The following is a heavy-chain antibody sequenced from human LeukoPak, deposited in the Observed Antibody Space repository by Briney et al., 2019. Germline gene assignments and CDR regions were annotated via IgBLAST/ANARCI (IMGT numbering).Heavy chain of an antibody. J-gene: IGHJ4*02. V-gene: IGHV4-61*02. CDR3: ARDIGGAGY. D-gene: IGHD6-19*01. Sequence: SETLSLTCTVSGGSISSSSYYWSWIRQPAGKGLEWIGRIYTSGSTNYNPSLKSRVTMSVDTSKNQFSLKLSSVTAADTAVYYCARDIGGAGYWGQGTLVTVSS. CDR1: GGSISSSSYY. CDR2: IYTSGST.